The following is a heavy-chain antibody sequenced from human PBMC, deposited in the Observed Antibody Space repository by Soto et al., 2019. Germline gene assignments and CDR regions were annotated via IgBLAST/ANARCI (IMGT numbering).Heavy chain of an antibody. D-gene: IGHD2-2*01. J-gene: IGHJ6*03. Sequence: SAELSCKASRYAFTCYYLRWVRQAPGQGLEWMGWINPNSGGTNYAQKFQGWVTMTRDTSISTAYMELSRLRSDDTAVYYCARGRRYCSSTSCYSGPNYMDVWGKGTTVTVSS. V-gene: IGHV1-2*04. CDR3: ARGRRYCSSTSCYSGPNYMDV. CDR1: RYAFTCYY. CDR2: INPNSGGT.